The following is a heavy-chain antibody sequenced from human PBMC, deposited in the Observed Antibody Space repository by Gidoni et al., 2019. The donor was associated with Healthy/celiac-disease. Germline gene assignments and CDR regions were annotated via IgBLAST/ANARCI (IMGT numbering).Heavy chain of an antibody. D-gene: IGHD3-10*01. V-gene: IGHV1-69*02. CDR3: AARLGGVRGVMGFDL. CDR2: IITILGIA. Sequence: QVQLVHSGAEVTKPGSSVPGSCKDSGGTFSSYTISWVRQAPGQGLEWMGRIITILGIANYAQKFQGRVTIPADKSTGTAYMELSSLRAEDTAVYYCAARLGGVRGVMGFDLWGQGTLVTVSS. CDR1: GGTFSSYT. J-gene: IGHJ5*02.